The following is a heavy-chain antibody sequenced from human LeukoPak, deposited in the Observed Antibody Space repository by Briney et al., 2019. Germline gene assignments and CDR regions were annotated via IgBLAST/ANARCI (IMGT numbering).Heavy chain of an antibody. Sequence: GASVKVSCKASGYIFTKHVFHWVRQPHVRRPEWKGSIKAGNGDAKYSQNFKDRLTITRDTSARTVYMELSSLTSEDTALYYCARDDCGDTCYPGGYWGQGTLVTVSS. D-gene: IGHD2-21*01. J-gene: IGHJ4*02. CDR1: GYIFTKHV. CDR2: IKAGNGDA. V-gene: IGHV1-3*01. CDR3: ARDDCGDTCYPGGY.